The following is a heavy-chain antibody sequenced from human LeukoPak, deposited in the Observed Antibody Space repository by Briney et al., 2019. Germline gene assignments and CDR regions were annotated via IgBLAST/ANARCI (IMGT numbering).Heavy chain of an antibody. D-gene: IGHD4-17*01. CDR1: GGSISSYY. J-gene: IGHJ4*02. V-gene: IGHV4-34*01. CDR3: ARGPTYGRTFDY. Sequence: PSETLSLTCTVSGGSISSYYWSWIRQPPGKGLEWIGEINHSGSTNYNPSLKSQVTISVDTSKNQFSLKLSSVTAADTAVYYCARGPTYGRTFDYWGQGTLVTVSS. CDR2: INHSGST.